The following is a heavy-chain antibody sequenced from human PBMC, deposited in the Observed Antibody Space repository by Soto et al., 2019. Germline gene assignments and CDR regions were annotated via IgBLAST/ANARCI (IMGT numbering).Heavy chain of an antibody. CDR3: ARRV. CDR2: ISAGGDRT. CDR1: GFTFSNYP. J-gene: IGHJ4*02. V-gene: IGHV3-23*01. Sequence: EVQVSESGGGLVQPGGPLRLSCATPGFTFSNYPMNWVRQAPGKGLEWVSGISAGGDRTYYADSVKGRFTIFRDNSKNSVSLRMNSLRVEDTAVYYCARRVWGQGTLVTVSS.